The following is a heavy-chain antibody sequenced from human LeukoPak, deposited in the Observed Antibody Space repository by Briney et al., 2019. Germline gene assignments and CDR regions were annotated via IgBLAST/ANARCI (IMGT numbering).Heavy chain of an antibody. V-gene: IGHV3-21*01. CDR1: GFTFSSYS. CDR3: ATLGGSSGWYPFDY. CDR2: ISSSSSYI. D-gene: IGHD6-19*01. Sequence: GGSLSLSCAASGFTFSSYSMNWVRQAPGKGLEWVSSISSSSSYIYYADSVKGRFTISRDNAKNSLYLQMNSLRAEDTAVYYCATLGGSSGWYPFDYWGQGTLVTVSS. J-gene: IGHJ4*02.